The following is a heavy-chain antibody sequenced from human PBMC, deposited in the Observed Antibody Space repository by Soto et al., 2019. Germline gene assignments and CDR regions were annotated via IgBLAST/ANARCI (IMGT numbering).Heavy chain of an antibody. J-gene: IGHJ6*03. CDR3: ATTYDFWSGYYQYYYYMDV. D-gene: IGHD3-3*01. V-gene: IGHV3-23*01. CDR1: GFTFSSYA. Sequence: GGSLRLSCAASGFTFSSYAMSWVRQAPGKGLEWVSAISGSGGSTYYADSVKGRFTISRDNSKNTLYLQMNSLRAEDTAVYYCATTYDFWSGYYQYYYYMDVWGKGTTVTVSS. CDR2: ISGSGGST.